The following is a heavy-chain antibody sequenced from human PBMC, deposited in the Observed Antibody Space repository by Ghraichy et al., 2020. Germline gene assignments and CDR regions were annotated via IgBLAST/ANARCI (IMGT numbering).Heavy chain of an antibody. V-gene: IGHV4-38-2*02. D-gene: IGHD6-13*01. CDR2: IYHSGST. J-gene: IGHJ6*02. Sequence: SETLSLTCIVSGYSISSGNYWGWIRQPPGKGLEWIGSIYHSGSTYYNPSLKSRVTISVDTSKNQFSLELSSVTAADTAVYYCARDPRVSAAGGHYYYYDMGAWGQGTTVTVSS. CDR3: ARDPRVSAAGGHYYYYDMGA. CDR1: GYSISSGNY.